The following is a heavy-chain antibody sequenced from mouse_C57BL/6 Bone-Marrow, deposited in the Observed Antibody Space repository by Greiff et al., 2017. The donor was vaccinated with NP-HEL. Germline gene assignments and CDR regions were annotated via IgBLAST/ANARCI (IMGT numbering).Heavy chain of an antibody. V-gene: IGHV1-81*01. CDR2: IYPRSGDT. Sequence: QVQLKHSGAALSRPGASVKLSCKASGYTFTSYGMSWVKQRTGQGLEWIGAIYPRSGDTYYNGKVKGKATLNVDNASSTAYMELRSLTSEDSAVYFCARPEAYGSTLYYFDYWGQGTTLTVSS. CDR1: GYTFTSYG. D-gene: IGHD1-1*01. J-gene: IGHJ2*01. CDR3: ARPEAYGSTLYYFDY.